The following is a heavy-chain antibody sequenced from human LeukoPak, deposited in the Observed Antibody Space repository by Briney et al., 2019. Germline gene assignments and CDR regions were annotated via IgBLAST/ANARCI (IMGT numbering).Heavy chain of an antibody. CDR1: GGSFSGYY. CDR2: INHSGST. Sequence: SETLSLTCAVYGGSFSGYYWSWIRQPPGKGLEWIGEINHSGSTNYNPSLKSRVTISVDTSKNQFSLKLSSVTAADTAVYYCARWSSRWVDYWGQGTLVTVSS. D-gene: IGHD6-13*01. J-gene: IGHJ4*02. CDR3: ARWSSRWVDY. V-gene: IGHV4-34*01.